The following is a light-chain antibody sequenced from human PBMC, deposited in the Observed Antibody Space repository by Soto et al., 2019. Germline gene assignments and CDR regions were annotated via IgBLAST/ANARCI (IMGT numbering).Light chain of an antibody. CDR1: SSDVGGYNY. J-gene: IGLJ1*01. V-gene: IGLV2-8*01. CDR2: EVS. Sequence: QSVRTQPPSASGSPGQAVTISRTGTSSDVGGYNYVSWYQQHPGKAPKLMIYEVSKRPSGVPDRFSGSKSGNTASLTVSGLQAEDEADYYCSSYAGSNNYVFGTGTKVTV. CDR3: SSYAGSNNYV.